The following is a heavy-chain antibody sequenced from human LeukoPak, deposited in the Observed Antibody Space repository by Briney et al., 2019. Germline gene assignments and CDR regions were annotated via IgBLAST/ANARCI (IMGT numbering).Heavy chain of an antibody. CDR3: AKDKYYGSGSELDY. CDR1: GFTFDDYT. V-gene: IGHV3-43*01. J-gene: IGHJ4*02. D-gene: IGHD3-10*01. Sequence: GGSLRLSCAASGFTFDDYTMHWVRQAPGQGLEWVSLITWDGNSTYYADSVKGRFTISRDNAKNSLYLQMNSLRVEDTALYYCAKDKYYGSGSELDYWGQGTLVTVSS. CDR2: ITWDGNST.